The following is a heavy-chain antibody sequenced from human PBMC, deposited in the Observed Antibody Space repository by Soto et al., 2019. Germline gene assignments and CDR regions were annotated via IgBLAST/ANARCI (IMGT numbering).Heavy chain of an antibody. CDR2: IIPIFGTA. D-gene: IGHD1-7*01. CDR1: GGTFISYA. Sequence: SVTVSCQASGGTFISYAISLVRQAPGQGLEWMGGIIPIFGTANYAQKFQGRVTITADESTSTAYMELSSLRSEDTAVYYCASVLELHYYYGMDVWGQGTTVTV. V-gene: IGHV1-69*13. J-gene: IGHJ6*02. CDR3: ASVLELHYYYGMDV.